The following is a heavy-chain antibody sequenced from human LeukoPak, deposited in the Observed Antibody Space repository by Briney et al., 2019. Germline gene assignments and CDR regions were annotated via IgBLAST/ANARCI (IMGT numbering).Heavy chain of an antibody. CDR1: GFTFSSYW. Sequence: GGSLRLSCAASGFTFSSYWMSWVRQAPGKGLEWVANIKQDGSEKYYVDSVKGRFTISRDNAKDSLYLQMYRLRAEDTAVYYCARAQGFGGVYDYIWGSYRFSGECDYWGQGTLVTVSS. CDR2: IKQDGSEK. CDR3: ARAQGFGGVYDYIWGSYRFSGECDY. D-gene: IGHD3-16*02. J-gene: IGHJ4*02. V-gene: IGHV3-7*01.